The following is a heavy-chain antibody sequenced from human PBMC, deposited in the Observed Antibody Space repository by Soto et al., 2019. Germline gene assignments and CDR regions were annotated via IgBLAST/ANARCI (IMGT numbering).Heavy chain of an antibody. CDR1: GFTFSSYA. CDR3: TKFSYDSSGYLFDY. CDR2: ISSSGGST. J-gene: IGHJ4*02. Sequence: GGSLRLSCAASGFTFSSYAMSWVRQAPGKGLEWVSAISSSGGSTYYADSVKGRFTISRDNSKNTLYLQMNSLRAEDTAVYYCTKFSYDSSGYLFDYWGQGTLVTVSS. V-gene: IGHV3-23*01. D-gene: IGHD3-22*01.